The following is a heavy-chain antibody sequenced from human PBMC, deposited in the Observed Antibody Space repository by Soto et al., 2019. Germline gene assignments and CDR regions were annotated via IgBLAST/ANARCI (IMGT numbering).Heavy chain of an antibody. J-gene: IGHJ4*02. CDR3: AHRVLRTVFGLVTTTAIYFDF. CDR2: IYWDDDK. CDR1: GFSLTTSGVG. Sequence: QITLKESGPTVVNPTETLTLTCTFSGFSLTTSGVGVGWVRQSPGKAPEWLALIYWDDDKRYSRSLKRRLTITKDTSKNQVVLTMANVDPADTATYYCAHRVLRTVFGLVTTTAIYFDFWGQGTPVVVSS. D-gene: IGHD3-3*01. V-gene: IGHV2-5*02.